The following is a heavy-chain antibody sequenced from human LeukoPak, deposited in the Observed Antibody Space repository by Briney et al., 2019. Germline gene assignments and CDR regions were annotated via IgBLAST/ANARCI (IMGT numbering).Heavy chain of an antibody. CDR1: GFTFSGYA. V-gene: IGHV3-30-3*01. CDR2: ISYDGSNK. J-gene: IGHJ6*02. Sequence: GRSLRLSCAASGFTFSGYAMHWVRQAPGKGLEWVAVISYDGSNKYYADSVKGRFTISRDNSKNTLYLQMNSLRAEDTAVYYCARGPRLDYGMDVWGQGPTVTVSS. CDR3: ARGPRLDYGMDV.